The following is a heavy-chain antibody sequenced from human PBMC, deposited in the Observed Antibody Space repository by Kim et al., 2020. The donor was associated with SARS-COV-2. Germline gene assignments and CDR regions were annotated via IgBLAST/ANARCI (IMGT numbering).Heavy chain of an antibody. Sequence: SETLSLTCTVSGGSISSGGYYWSWIRQHPGKGLEWIGYIYYSGSTYYNPSLKSRVTISVDTSKNQFSLKLSSVTAADTAVYYCNGVSVTRFNIGNWFDPWGQGTLVTVSS. CDR3: NGVSVTRFNIGNWFDP. J-gene: IGHJ5*02. CDR1: GGSISSGGYY. D-gene: IGHD4-17*01. CDR2: IYYSGST. V-gene: IGHV4-31*03.